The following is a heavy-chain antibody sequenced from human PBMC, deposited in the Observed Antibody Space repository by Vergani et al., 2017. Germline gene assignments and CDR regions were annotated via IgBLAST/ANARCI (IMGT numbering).Heavy chain of an antibody. D-gene: IGHD3-22*01. J-gene: IGHJ4*02. CDR2: ISGQNFRT. Sequence: EVHLLESGGGSAQPGESLRLSCVASGFTFTAHGLNWVRQAPGKGLEWVSGISGQNFRTHYADSVKGRFTISRDDSKNTVYLQINSLTAEDTAIYYCAGPQGTSAYYYGGFDYWGQGILVTVSS. V-gene: IGHV3-23*01. CDR3: AGPQGTSAYYYGGFDY. CDR1: GFTFTAHG.